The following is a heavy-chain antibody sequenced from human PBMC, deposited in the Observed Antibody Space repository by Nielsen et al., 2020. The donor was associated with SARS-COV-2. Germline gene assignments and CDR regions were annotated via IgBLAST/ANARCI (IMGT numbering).Heavy chain of an antibody. Sequence: SETLSLTCAVSGGSISSNNWWSWVRPPPGTGLQWIGHIFHGGSTTYSPSLMGRVTMSVDKSNNQFSLKLTSVTAADTAVYYCARLSGYCDTSDCFAGDSWGRGTLVTVPS. D-gene: IGHD2-15*01. V-gene: IGHV4-4*02. CDR1: GGSISSNNW. CDR2: IFHGGST. J-gene: IGHJ5*01. CDR3: ARLSGYCDTSDCFAGDS.